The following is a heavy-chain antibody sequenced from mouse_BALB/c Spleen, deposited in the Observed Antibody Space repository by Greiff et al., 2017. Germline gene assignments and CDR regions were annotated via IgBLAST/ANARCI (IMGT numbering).Heavy chain of an antibody. J-gene: IGHJ1*01. CDR3: TRGGGWYFDV. V-gene: IGHV1-80*01. CDR1: GYAFSSYW. Sequence: VQLQQSGAELVRPGSSVKISCKASGYAFSSYWMNWVKQRPGQGLEWIGQIYPGDGDTNYNGKFKGKATLTADKSSSTAYMQLSSLTSEDSAVYYCTRGGGWYFDVWGAGTTVTVSS. CDR2: IYPGDGDT.